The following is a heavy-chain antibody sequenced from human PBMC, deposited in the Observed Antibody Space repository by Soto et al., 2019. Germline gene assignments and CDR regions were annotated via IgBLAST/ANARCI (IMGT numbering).Heavy chain of an antibody. Sequence: GASVKICCTASGYPFTSYAISWVRQAPGQGLEWMGWIRPYNGNTNSAQKLQDRVTMTSDTSTSTAYMELRSLRSDDTAVYYCARKGVTSSWYGGGYAYCGQGTLVT. CDR2: IRPYNGNT. CDR1: GYPFTSYA. J-gene: IGHJ4*02. V-gene: IGHV1-18*01. CDR3: ARKGVTSSWYGGGYAY. D-gene: IGHD6-13*01.